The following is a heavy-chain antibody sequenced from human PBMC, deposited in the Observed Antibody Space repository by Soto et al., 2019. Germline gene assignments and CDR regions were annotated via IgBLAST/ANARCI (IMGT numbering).Heavy chain of an antibody. D-gene: IGHD6-13*01. CDR1: GFTFSIYA. V-gene: IGHV3-30-3*01. CDR2: ISYDGSNK. Sequence: GSLRLSCAASGFTFSIYAMHWVRQAPGKGLEWVAVISYDGSNKYYADSVKGRFTISRDNSKNTLYLQMNSLRAEDTAVYYCARDRAAAGTEWFDPWGQGTLVTVSS. J-gene: IGHJ5*02. CDR3: ARDRAAAGTEWFDP.